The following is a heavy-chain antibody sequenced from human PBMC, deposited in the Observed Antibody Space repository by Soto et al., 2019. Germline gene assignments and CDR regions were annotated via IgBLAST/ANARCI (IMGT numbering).Heavy chain of an antibody. CDR2: ISGNSGTI. CDR3: ASPHYRGSSPN. V-gene: IGHV3-48*03. CDR1: GFTFRSYE. J-gene: IGHJ4*02. Sequence: EVQLVESGGGLVQPGGSLRLSCAASGFTFRSYEMNWVRQAPGKGLEWVSYISGNSGTIYYADSVKGRFSISRDNAKNSLYLQMNSLRAEDTAVYFCASPHYRGSSPNWGQGTLVIVSS. D-gene: IGHD4-17*01.